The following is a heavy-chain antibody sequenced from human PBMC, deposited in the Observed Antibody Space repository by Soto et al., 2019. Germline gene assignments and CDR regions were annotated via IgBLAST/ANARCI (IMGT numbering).Heavy chain of an antibody. D-gene: IGHD3-10*01. CDR3: ATAVVRRKTWFDP. V-gene: IGHV1-3*01. Sequence: ASVKVSCKASGYTFTSYAMHWVRQAPGQRLEWMGWINAGNGNTKYSQKFQGRVTITRDTSASTAYMELSSLRSEDTAVYYCATAVVRRKTWFDPWGQGTRVTVSS. CDR1: GYTFTSYA. CDR2: INAGNGNT. J-gene: IGHJ5*02.